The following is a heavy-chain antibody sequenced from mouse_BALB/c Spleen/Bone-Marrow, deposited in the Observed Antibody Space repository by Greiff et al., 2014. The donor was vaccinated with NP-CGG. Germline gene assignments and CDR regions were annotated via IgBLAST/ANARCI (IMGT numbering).Heavy chain of an antibody. CDR2: INPSSGYT. CDR3: AREGYGNYAY. D-gene: IGHD2-10*02. J-gene: IGHJ3*01. V-gene: IGHV1-4*01. CDR1: GYTFTSYT. Sequence: QVQLKQSGAELARPGASVKMSCKASGYTFTSYTMHWVKQRPGHGLEWIGYINPSSGYTNYNQKFKDKATLTADKSSSTAYMQLSSLTSEDSAVYYCAREGYGNYAYWGQGTLVTVSA.